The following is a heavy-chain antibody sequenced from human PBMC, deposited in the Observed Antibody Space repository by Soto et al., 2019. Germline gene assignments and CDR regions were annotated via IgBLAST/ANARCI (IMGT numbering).Heavy chain of an antibody. V-gene: IGHV4-31*03. CDR1: GGSISSGGYY. J-gene: IGHJ5*02. Sequence: QVQLQESGPGLVKPSQTLSLTCTVSGGSISSGGYYWSWIRQHPGKGLAWIGYIYYSGSTCYNPSLKSRVTISVDSSKNQFSLELSSVTAADTAVYYCARVFSDSSSFFDPWGQGTLVTVSS. CDR2: IYYSGST. D-gene: IGHD6-13*01. CDR3: ARVFSDSSSFFDP.